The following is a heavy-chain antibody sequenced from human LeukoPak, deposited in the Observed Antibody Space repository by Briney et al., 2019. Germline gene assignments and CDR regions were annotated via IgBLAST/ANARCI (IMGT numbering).Heavy chain of an antibody. Sequence: KTSETLSLTCAVSGGSISSSNWWSWVRQPPGKGLEWIGEIYHSGSTYYNPSLKSRVTISVDTSKNQFSLKLSSVTAADTAVYYCVVNSSGWYREYYFDYWGQGTLVTVSS. V-gene: IGHV4-4*02. CDR1: GGSISSSNW. J-gene: IGHJ4*02. D-gene: IGHD6-19*01. CDR2: IYHSGST. CDR3: VVNSSGWYREYYFDY.